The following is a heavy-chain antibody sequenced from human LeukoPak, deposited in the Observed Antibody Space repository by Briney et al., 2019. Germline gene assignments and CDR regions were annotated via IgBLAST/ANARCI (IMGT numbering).Heavy chain of an antibody. V-gene: IGHV3-23*01. Sequence: GGSLRLSCAASGFTFSSYAMSWVRRAPGKGLEWVSAISGSGGSTYYADSVKGRFTISRDTSKNTLYLQMNSLRAEDTAVYYCAKMGIYSSPSDQYYYYYYMDVWGKGTTVTVSS. D-gene: IGHD6-6*01. CDR2: ISGSGGST. J-gene: IGHJ6*03. CDR3: AKMGIYSSPSDQYYYYYYMDV. CDR1: GFTFSSYA.